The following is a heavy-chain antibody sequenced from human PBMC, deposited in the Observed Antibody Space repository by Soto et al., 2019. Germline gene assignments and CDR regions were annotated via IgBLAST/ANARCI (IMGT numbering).Heavy chain of an antibody. CDR2: IIPIFGTA. Sequence: QVQLVQSGDEVRKPGSSVKVSCKASGGTFSRHAISWVRQAPGQGLEWMGGIIPIFGTANHAQKFQGRVTIIADESTSKVYMELSSLRSEDTAMYYCARGWGYDSNDYYYAYWGQGTLVIVSS. J-gene: IGHJ4*02. CDR3: ARGWGYDSNDYYYAY. CDR1: GGTFSRHA. V-gene: IGHV1-69*01. D-gene: IGHD3-22*01.